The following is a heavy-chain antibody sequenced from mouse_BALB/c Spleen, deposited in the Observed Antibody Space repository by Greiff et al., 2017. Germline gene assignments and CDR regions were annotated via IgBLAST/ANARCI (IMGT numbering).Heavy chain of an antibody. CDR1: GFTFSSYT. Sequence: DVKLVESGGGLVQPGGSLKLSCAASGFTFSSYTMSWVRQTPEKRLEWVAYISNGGGSTYYPDTVKGRFTISRDNAKNTLYLQMSSLKSEDTAMYYCARTYYGNYDAMDYWGQGTSVTVSS. CDR3: ARTYYGNYDAMDY. V-gene: IGHV5-12-2*01. D-gene: IGHD2-10*01. J-gene: IGHJ4*01. CDR2: ISNGGGST.